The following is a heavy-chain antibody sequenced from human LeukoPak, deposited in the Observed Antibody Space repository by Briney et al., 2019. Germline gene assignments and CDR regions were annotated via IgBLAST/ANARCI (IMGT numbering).Heavy chain of an antibody. CDR3: ARVSLVRGAPDYYFDY. V-gene: IGHV4-4*07. Sequence: SETLSLTCTVSGGSISRYYWIWIRQPAGKGLEYIGRIYSSGSTNYNPSLKSRVTMSVDTSKNQFSLKLSSVTAADTAVYYCARVSLVRGAPDYYFDYWGQGTLVTVSS. J-gene: IGHJ4*02. CDR2: IYSSGST. D-gene: IGHD3-10*01. CDR1: GGSISRYY.